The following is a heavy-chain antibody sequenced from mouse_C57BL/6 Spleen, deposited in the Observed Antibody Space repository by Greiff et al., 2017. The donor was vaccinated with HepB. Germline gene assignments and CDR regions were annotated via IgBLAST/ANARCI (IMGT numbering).Heavy chain of an antibody. Sequence: QVQLQQSGAELVRPGTSVKMSCKASGYTFTNYWIGWAKQRPGHGLEWIGDIYPGGGYTNYNEKFKGKATLTADKSSSTAYMQCSSLTSEDSAIYYCARRDYYGSSFYYAMDYWGQGTSVTVSS. CDR2: IYPGGGYT. CDR1: GYTFTNYW. J-gene: IGHJ4*01. V-gene: IGHV1-63*01. D-gene: IGHD1-1*01. CDR3: ARRDYYGSSFYYAMDY.